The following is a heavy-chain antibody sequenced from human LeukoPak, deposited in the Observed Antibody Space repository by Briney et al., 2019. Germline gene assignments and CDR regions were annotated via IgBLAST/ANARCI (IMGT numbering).Heavy chain of an antibody. CDR1: WFTCSTDT. CDR3: ATAMGATRTLDYFDY. CDR2: SSGSGGST. J-gene: IGHJ4*02. V-gene: IGHV3-23*01. Sequence: GGSLRQYCKVCWFTCSTDTMTVVRGARPYGLTSLASSSGSGGSTYYADSVKGRFTISRDNSKNTLYLQMNSLRAEDTALYYCATAMGATRTLDYFDYWGQGTLVTVSS. D-gene: IGHD1-26*01.